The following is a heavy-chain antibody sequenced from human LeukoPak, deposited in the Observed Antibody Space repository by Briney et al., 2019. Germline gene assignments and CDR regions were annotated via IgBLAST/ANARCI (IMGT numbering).Heavy chain of an antibody. CDR3: ARVELSYYGMDV. D-gene: IGHD1-7*01. J-gene: IGHJ6*02. CDR1: GGSFSGYY. Sequence: PSETLSLTCAVYGGSFSGYYWSWIRQPPGKGLEWIGEINHSGSTNYNPSLKSRVTISVDTSKNQFSLKLSSVTAADTAVYYCARVELSYYGMDVWGQGTTVTVS. CDR2: INHSGST. V-gene: IGHV4-34*01.